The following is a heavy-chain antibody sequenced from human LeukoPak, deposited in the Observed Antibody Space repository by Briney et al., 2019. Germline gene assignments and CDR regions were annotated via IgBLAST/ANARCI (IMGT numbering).Heavy chain of an antibody. V-gene: IGHV4-34*01. D-gene: IGHD2-15*01. CDR3: ARGAAIYYYYYGMDV. Sequence: SETLSLTCAVYGGSFSDYYWSWIRQPPGKGLEWIGEINHSGSTNYNPSLKSRVTISVDTSKNQFSLKLSSVTAADTAVYYCARGAAIYYYYYGMDVWGQGTTVTVSS. J-gene: IGHJ6*02. CDR2: INHSGST. CDR1: GGSFSDYY.